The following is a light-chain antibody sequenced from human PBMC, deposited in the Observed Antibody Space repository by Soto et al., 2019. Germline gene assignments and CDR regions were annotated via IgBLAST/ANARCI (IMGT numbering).Light chain of an antibody. Sequence: IQLTQSPSSLSASVGDRVTITCRASPGISNTLTWYQQKPGKPPKLLIYDASSLESGVPSRFSGSGSGTDFTLTISCLQPEDFATYYCQQFNSYPLTFGGGTEVDIK. J-gene: IGKJ4*01. CDR3: QQFNSYPLT. CDR2: DAS. CDR1: PGISNT. V-gene: IGKV1-13*02.